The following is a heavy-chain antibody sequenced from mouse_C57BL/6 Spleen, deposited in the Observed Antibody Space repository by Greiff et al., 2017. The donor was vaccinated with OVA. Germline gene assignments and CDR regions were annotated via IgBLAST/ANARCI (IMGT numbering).Heavy chain of an antibody. J-gene: IGHJ4*01. Sequence: EVNVVESGGGLVQPGGSLKLSCAASGFTFSDYYMYWVRQTPEKRLEWVAYISNGGGSTYYPDTVKGRFTISRDNAKNTLYLQMSRLKSEDTAMYYCARLKLGGYAMDYWGQGTSVTVSS. CDR1: GFTFSDYY. CDR3: ARLKLGGYAMDY. V-gene: IGHV5-12*01. D-gene: IGHD4-1*01. CDR2: ISNGGGST.